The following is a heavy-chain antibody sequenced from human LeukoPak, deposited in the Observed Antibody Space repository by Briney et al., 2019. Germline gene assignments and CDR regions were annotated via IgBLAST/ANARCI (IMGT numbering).Heavy chain of an antibody. CDR2: MYHSGDT. CDR3: ARDHSTGWDFDY. Sequence: SETLPLTCTVSGYSISSDCYWAWIRQPPGKGLEWIGSMYHSGDTHYNPSLKSRVTISVDMPKNQFSLKLTSVTAADTAVYYCARDHSTGWDFDYWGQGTLVTASS. V-gene: IGHV4-38-2*02. CDR1: GYSISSDCY. J-gene: IGHJ4*02. D-gene: IGHD6-25*01.